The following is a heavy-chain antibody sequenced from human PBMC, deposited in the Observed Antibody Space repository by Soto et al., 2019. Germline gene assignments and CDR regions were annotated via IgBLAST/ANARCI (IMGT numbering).Heavy chain of an antibody. CDR1: GGSVNGYY. D-gene: IGHD3-3*01. CDR3: ARGREIFGAVTPFEY. V-gene: IGHV4-34*01. J-gene: IGHJ4*02. Sequence: SETLSLTCAVYGGSVNGYYWNWIRQPPGKGLEWIGEINHTGSTKYNPSLKSRVTISLDTSKNQFSLSLRSVTPADTAVYYCARGREIFGAVTPFEYWGQGTQVTVSS. CDR2: INHTGST.